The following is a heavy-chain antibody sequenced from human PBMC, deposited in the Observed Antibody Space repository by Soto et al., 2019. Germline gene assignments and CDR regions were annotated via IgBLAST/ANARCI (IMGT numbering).Heavy chain of an antibody. CDR2: ISSNGGST. CDR3: VKDRSPHLGGYYRAAPYFDY. D-gene: IGHD3-3*01. CDR1: GFTFSSYA. V-gene: IGHV3-64D*06. Sequence: EVQLVESGGGLVQPGGSLRLSCSASGFTFSSYAMHWVRQAPGKGLEYVSAISSNGGSTYYADSVKGRFTISRDNSKNTLYLQMSSLRAEDTAVYYCVKDRSPHLGGYYRAAPYFDYWGQGTLVTVSS. J-gene: IGHJ4*02.